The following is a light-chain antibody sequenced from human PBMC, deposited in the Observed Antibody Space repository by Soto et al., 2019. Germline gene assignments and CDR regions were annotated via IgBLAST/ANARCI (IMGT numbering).Light chain of an antibody. J-gene: IGLJ1*01. Sequence: QSALTQPASVSGSPGQSITISCTGTSSDVGGYKYVSWYQQHPGEAPKLMIYDVSNRPSGVSNRFSGSKSGNTASPTISGLQAEDEADYYCSSYTSSSTRVFGTGTKLTVL. V-gene: IGLV2-14*01. CDR1: SSDVGGYKY. CDR3: SSYTSSSTRV. CDR2: DVS.